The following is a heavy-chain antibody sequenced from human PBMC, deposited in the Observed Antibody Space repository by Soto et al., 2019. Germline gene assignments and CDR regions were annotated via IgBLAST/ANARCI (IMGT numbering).Heavy chain of an antibody. Sequence: PGGSLTLSCAASGFTFSSYAMSWVRQPPGKGLEWVSAISGSGGSTYYADSVKGRFTISRDNSKNTLYLQMNSLRAEDTAVYYCAKGVLDCSGGSCYPGDAFDIWGQGTMVTVSS. CDR3: AKGVLDCSGGSCYPGDAFDI. D-gene: IGHD2-15*01. CDR1: GFTFSSYA. V-gene: IGHV3-23*01. J-gene: IGHJ3*02. CDR2: ISGSGGST.